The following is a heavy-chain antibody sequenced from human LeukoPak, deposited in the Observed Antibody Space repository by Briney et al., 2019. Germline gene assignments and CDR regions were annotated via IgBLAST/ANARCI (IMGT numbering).Heavy chain of an antibody. D-gene: IGHD3-16*01. J-gene: IGHJ4*02. CDR1: GFTVITND. V-gene: IGHV3-53*01. CDR2: RYSDGNT. Sequence: GGSLRLSCAASGFTVITNDMTWVRQAPGKGLELVSVRYSDGNTKYEASLQGRFTISRDNSKNTLYLEMNSLSPDDPAVYYCARGVEPLAANTLAYWGQGTLVTVSS. CDR3: ARGVEPLAANTLAY.